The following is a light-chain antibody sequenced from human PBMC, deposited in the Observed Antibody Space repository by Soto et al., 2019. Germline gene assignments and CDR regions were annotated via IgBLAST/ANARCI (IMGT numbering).Light chain of an antibody. CDR2: GAS. J-gene: IGKJ5*01. CDR1: QSVTTY. CDR3: HQSYSNPPT. Sequence: DIQMTQSPSSLSASVGDRVTITSRASQSVTTYLNWYQHKPGKAPQLLIYGASRLQSGVPSRFSASGSATDFALTITSLQPEDFATYYCHQSYSNPPTFGQGTRLEIK. V-gene: IGKV1-39*01.